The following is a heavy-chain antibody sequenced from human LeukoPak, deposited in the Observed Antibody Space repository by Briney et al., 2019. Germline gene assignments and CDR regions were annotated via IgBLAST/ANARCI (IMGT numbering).Heavy chain of an antibody. CDR2: ISGSGSNT. D-gene: IGHD3-3*01. CDR1: GFTFSSYA. J-gene: IGHJ4*02. V-gene: IGHV3-23*01. CDR3: AKYFQHEWSYFDY. Sequence: GGSLRLSCAASGFTFSSYAMNWVRQAPGKGLEWVSAISGSGSNTYYSDSVKGRFTISRDNSKNTLYLQMNSLRAEDTAVYYCAKYFQHEWSYFDYWGQGTLVTVSS.